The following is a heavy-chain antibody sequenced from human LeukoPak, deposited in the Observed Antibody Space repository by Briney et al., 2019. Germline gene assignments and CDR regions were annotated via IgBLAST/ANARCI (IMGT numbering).Heavy chain of an antibody. J-gene: IGHJ4*02. D-gene: IGHD6-19*01. CDR2: ISYDGNKK. CDR1: GFTFSSYG. Sequence: GGSLRLSCAASGFTFSSYGMHWVRQAPGKGLEWVAIISYDGNKKYYADSVKGRFTISRDNSKNTLYLQISSLRAEDTAVYYCARGGSGWYYWGQGTLVTVSS. CDR3: ARGGSGWYY. V-gene: IGHV3-30*03.